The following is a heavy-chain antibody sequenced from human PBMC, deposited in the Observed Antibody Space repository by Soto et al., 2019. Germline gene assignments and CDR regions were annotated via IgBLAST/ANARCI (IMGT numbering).Heavy chain of an antibody. J-gene: IGHJ3*01. D-gene: IGHD1-26*01. V-gene: IGHV4-39*02. CDR1: GGYITTRSYN. Sequence: QLQLQESCPGLVKPSETLSLTWSGSGGYITTRSYNWDWIRQPPGKGLEWIGTISYDGSTSYNPSLKSQVTISVDTSKNHFALKVNSVKDADTAVYYCARVYRNALEVWGRGTVVNVSS. CDR3: ARVYRNALEV. CDR2: ISYDGST.